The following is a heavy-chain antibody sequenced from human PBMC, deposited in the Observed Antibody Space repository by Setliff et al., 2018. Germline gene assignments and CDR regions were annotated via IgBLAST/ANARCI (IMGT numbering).Heavy chain of an antibody. Sequence: SETLSLTCIVAGDSISNTGYYWGWIRQPPGKGLEWIGRIYNSGTTNYNPSLQSRVTISADTSKSQFSLNLSSVTAADTAVYYCARIAYGSGSYYFDYWGQGTLVTVSS. CDR3: ARIAYGSGSYYFDY. J-gene: IGHJ4*02. CDR1: GDSISNTGYY. V-gene: IGHV4-39*01. D-gene: IGHD3-10*01. CDR2: IYNSGTT.